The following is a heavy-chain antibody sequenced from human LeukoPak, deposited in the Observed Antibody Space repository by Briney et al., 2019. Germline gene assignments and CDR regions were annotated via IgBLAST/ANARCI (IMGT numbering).Heavy chain of an antibody. J-gene: IGHJ5*02. CDR1: GGSISSYY. CDR3: ARDTYYDSSGTNWFDP. Sequence: PSETLSLTCTVSGGSISSYYWSYIRQPPGKRLEWIGRIYTSGSTNYNPSLKSRVTMSVDTSKNQLSLKLSSVAVADTAVYYCARDTYYDSSGTNWFDPGGQGALVTVSS. V-gene: IGHV4-4*07. D-gene: IGHD3-22*01. CDR2: IYTSGST.